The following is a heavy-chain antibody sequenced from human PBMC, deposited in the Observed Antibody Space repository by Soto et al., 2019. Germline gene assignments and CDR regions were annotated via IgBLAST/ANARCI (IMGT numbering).Heavy chain of an antibody. CDR1: GYTFTGYY. CDR2: INPNSGGT. D-gene: IGHD3-10*01. Sequence: VKVSCKASGYTFTGYYMHWVRQAPGQGLEWMGWINPNSGGTNYAQKFQGRVTMTRDTSISTAYMELSRLRSDDTAVYYCTRAAWFPYLSFYWGQGALVTVSS. J-gene: IGHJ4*02. CDR3: TRAAWFPYLSFY. V-gene: IGHV1-2*02.